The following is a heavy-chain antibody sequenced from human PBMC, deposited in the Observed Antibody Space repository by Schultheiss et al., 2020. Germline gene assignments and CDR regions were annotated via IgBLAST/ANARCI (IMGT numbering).Heavy chain of an antibody. CDR2: IIPIFGTA. D-gene: IGHD5-18*01. CDR1: GGTFSSYA. V-gene: IGHV1-69*13. Sequence: SVKVSCKASGGTFSSYAISWVRQAPGQGLEWMGGIIPIFGTANYAQKFQGRVTITADESTSTAYMELSSLRSEDTAVYYCAREGDTAMAPHWFDPWGQGTLGTVSS. CDR3: AREGDTAMAPHWFDP. J-gene: IGHJ5*02.